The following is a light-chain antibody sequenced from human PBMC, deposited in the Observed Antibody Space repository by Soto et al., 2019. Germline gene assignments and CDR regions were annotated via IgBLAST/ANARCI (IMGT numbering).Light chain of an antibody. CDR3: QQRSNWPLLT. Sequence: EIVLTQSPATLSLSPGERATLSCRASQSVSSYLAWYQQKPGQAPRLLIYDASNRATGIPARFSGSGSGTDFTRTSSSLQPEDFAVYYCQQRSNWPLLTFGGGTKVEIK. V-gene: IGKV3-11*01. CDR1: QSVSSY. J-gene: IGKJ4*02. CDR2: DAS.